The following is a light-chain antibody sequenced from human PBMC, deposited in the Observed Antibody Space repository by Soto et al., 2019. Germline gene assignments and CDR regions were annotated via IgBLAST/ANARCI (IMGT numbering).Light chain of an antibody. CDR2: QAS. CDR1: QSISSW. J-gene: IGKJ4*01. Sequence: DIQMTQSPSTLSASVGDRVTITCRASQSISSWLAWYQQKPGKAPKLLIFQASSIKSGVPSRFSGRGSATEYTLTISGLQPDDVAAYCCYEYSSSSGLTFGGGTKGEIK. V-gene: IGKV1-5*03. CDR3: YEYSSSSGLT.